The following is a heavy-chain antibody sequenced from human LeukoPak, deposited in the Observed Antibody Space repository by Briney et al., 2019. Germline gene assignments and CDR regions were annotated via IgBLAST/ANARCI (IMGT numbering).Heavy chain of an antibody. CDR2: INHSGST. V-gene: IGHV4-34*01. CDR3: ARDSSGCPFDY. Sequence: SETLSLTCAVYGGSFSGYYWSWIRQPPGKGLEWIGEINHSGSTNYNPSLKSRVTILVDTSKNQFSLKLSSVTAADTAVYYCARDSSGCPFDYWGQGTLVTVSS. D-gene: IGHD6-19*01. CDR1: GGSFSGYY. J-gene: IGHJ4*02.